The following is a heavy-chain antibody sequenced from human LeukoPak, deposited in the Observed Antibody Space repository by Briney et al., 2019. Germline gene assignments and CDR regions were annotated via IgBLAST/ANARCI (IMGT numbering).Heavy chain of an antibody. V-gene: IGHV4-39*01. D-gene: IGHD4-23*01. CDR3: ARQGYGGNSQGAADY. CDR1: GGSIRSNSYY. J-gene: IGHJ4*02. CDR2: IFYSGTT. Sequence: SETLSLTCIVSGGSIRSNSYYWGWIRQPPGKGLEWIGSIFYSGTTYYNPSLKSRVTISVDTSKNQFSLKLSSVTAADTAVYYCARQGYGGNSQGAADYWGQGTLVTVSS.